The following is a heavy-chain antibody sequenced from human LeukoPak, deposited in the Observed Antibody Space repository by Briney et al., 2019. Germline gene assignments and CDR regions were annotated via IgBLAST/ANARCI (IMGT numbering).Heavy chain of an antibody. CDR1: GYTFTGYH. CDR2: INPHSGGT. D-gene: IGHD6-6*01. V-gene: IGHV1-2*04. J-gene: IGHJ6*02. Sequence: ASVKVSCKASGYTFTGYHMHWVRQAPGQGREWMGWINPHSGGTNYAQEFQGWVTMTRDTSISTAYMEMSRLRSDDTAVYYCAREHGEYSSSFYYYYGMDVWGQGTTVTVSS. CDR3: AREHGEYSSSFYYYYGMDV.